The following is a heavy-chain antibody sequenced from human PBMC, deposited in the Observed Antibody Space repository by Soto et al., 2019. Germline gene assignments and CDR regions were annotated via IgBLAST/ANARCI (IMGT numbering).Heavy chain of an antibody. J-gene: IGHJ4*02. CDR2: IYSGGNS. CDR1: GLTIATNS. D-gene: IGHD6-19*01. V-gene: IGHV3-53*01. Sequence: PGGSLRLSCEASGLTIATNSFIWVRQAPGKGLEWVSVIYSGGNSYYADSARGRVSVSRDSSKNTLYLQISSLRAGDTAMYYCATSLSPVAGRPLHNWGQGTLVTVSS. CDR3: ATSLSPVAGRPLHN.